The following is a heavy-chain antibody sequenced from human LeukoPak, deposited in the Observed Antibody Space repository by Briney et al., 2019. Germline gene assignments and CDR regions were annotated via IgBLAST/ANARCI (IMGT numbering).Heavy chain of an antibody. CDR3: ARQHSNYYYFDY. CDR1: GGSISSGGYS. Sequence: SQTLSLTCAVSGGSISSGGYSWSWIRQPPGKGLEWIGEINHSGSTNYNPSLKSRVTISVDTSKNQFSLKLSSVTAADTAVYYCARQHSNYYYFDYWGQGTLVTVSS. D-gene: IGHD3-10*01. V-gene: IGHV4-30-2*01. J-gene: IGHJ4*02. CDR2: INHSGST.